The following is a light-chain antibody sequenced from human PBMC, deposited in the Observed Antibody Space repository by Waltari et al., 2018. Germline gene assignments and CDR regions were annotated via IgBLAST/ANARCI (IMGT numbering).Light chain of an antibody. CDR1: QSVLYSSNNKNN. CDR2: WAS. J-gene: IGKJ4*01. CDR3: QQYYTTPLT. V-gene: IGKV4-1*01. Sequence: DIVMTQSPDSLAVSLGERATINCKSSQSVLYSSNNKNNLAWYQQKPGQPPKLFIYWASTRESGVPDRFRGSGSGTDFTLTISSLQAEDVAVYYCQQYYTTPLTFGGGTKVEIK.